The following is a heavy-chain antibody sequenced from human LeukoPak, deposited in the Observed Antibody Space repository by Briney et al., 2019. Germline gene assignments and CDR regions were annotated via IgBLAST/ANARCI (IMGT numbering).Heavy chain of an antibody. CDR1: GFTFSTFT. CDR2: ISSSSSFI. D-gene: IGHD6-6*01. CDR3: ARGLSGYASSLGY. V-gene: IGHV3-21*01. J-gene: IGHJ4*02. Sequence: GGSLRLSCAASGFTFSTFTMNWVRQAPGKGLEWVSSISSSSSFIYYADSVKGRFTISRDNAKNSLYLQMNSLRAEDTAVYYCARGLSGYASSLGYWGQGTLVTVSA.